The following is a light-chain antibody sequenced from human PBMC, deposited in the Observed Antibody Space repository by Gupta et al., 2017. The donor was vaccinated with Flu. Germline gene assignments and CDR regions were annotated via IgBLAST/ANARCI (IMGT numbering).Light chain of an antibody. Sequence: ELVLTQSPGPLSLSPGERATHSCRASHTITNNYLAWYQQRPGQAPRLLIYGASTRATDIPDRFRASGSGTDFTLTISRLEPEDFVVYFCQQCGSSIWTFGQGTRVEVK. CDR1: HTITNNY. CDR2: GAS. CDR3: QQCGSSIWT. J-gene: IGKJ1*01. V-gene: IGKV3-20*01.